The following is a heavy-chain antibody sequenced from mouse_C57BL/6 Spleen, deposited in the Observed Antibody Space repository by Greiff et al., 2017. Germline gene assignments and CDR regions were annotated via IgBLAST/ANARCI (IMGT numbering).Heavy chain of an antibody. CDR2: IDPETGGT. CDR1: GYTFTDYE. J-gene: IGHJ2*01. CDR3: TRERDGALFDD. V-gene: IGHV1-15*01. D-gene: IGHD3-3*01. Sequence: VKLMESGAELVRPGASVTLSCKASGYTFTDYEMHWVKQTPVHGLEWIGAIDPETGGTAYNQKFKGKAILTADKSSSTAYLELRSLTSEDSAVYYWTRERDGALFDDWGKGTTLTVAA.